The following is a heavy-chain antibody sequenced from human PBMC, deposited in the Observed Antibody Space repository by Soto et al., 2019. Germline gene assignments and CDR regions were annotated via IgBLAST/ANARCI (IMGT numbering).Heavy chain of an antibody. Sequence: PGESLKISFKGSGYSFTSYWIGWVRQMPGKGLEWMGIIYPGDSDTRYSPSFQGQVTISADKSISTAYLQWSSLKASDTAMYYCASGYCSGGSCSRYGMDVWGQGTTVTVSS. CDR2: IYPGDSDT. CDR1: GYSFTSYW. J-gene: IGHJ6*02. D-gene: IGHD2-15*01. V-gene: IGHV5-51*01. CDR3: ASGYCSGGSCSRYGMDV.